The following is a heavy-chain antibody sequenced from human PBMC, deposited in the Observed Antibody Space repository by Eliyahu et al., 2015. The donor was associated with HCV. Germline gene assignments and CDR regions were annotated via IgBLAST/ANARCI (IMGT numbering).Heavy chain of an antibody. D-gene: IGHD3-10*01. J-gene: IGHJ3*02. CDR1: GFSLSTSGVG. CDR2: IYWDDDK. V-gene: IGHV2-5*02. CDR3: AHRRRIAAYYYGSGSPSEAFDI. Sequence: QITLKESGPTLVKPTQTLTLTCTFSGFSLSTSGVGVGWIRQPPGKALEWLALIYWDDDKRYSPSLKSRLTITKDTSKNQVVLTMTNMDPVDTATYYCAHRRRIAAYYYGSGSPSEAFDIWGQGTMVTVSS.